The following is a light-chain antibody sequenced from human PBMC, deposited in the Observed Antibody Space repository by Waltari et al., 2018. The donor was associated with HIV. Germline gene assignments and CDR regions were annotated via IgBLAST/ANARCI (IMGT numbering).Light chain of an antibody. Sequence: QSALTQPASVSGSPGQSITISCTGTSSKIGANKYVYWYQQHPGKAPKLLIYDVTKRPSGVSNRFSGSKSGNTASLTISGLQAEDEADYHCCSYAGSESSEVFGGGTKLTVL. CDR3: CSYAGSESSEV. J-gene: IGLJ2*01. V-gene: IGLV2-23*02. CDR2: DVT. CDR1: SSKIGANKY.